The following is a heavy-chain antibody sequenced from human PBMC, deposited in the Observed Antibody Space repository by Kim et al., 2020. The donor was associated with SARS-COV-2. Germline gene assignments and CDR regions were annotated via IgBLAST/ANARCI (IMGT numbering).Heavy chain of an antibody. J-gene: IGHJ4*02. D-gene: IGHD3-10*01. CDR1: GFTFSSYA. CDR3: ARDLGGWFGLYGGIDY. V-gene: IGHV3-64*01. Sequence: GGSLRLSCAASGFTFSSYAMHWVRQAPGKGLEYVSAISSNGGSTYYANSVKGRFTISRDNSKNTLYLQMGSLRAEDMAVYYCARDLGGWFGLYGGIDYWGQGTLVTVSS. CDR2: ISSNGGST.